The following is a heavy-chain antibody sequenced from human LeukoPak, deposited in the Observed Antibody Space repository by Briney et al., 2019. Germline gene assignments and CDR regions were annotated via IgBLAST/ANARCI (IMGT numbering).Heavy chain of an antibody. V-gene: IGHV3-30-3*01. CDR1: GFTFSSYA. CDR3: ARGKLLWFPLDY. D-gene: IGHD3-10*01. Sequence: GGSLRLSCAASGFTFSSYAMHWVRQAPGKGLEWVAVISYDGSNKYYADSVKGRFTISRDNSKNTLYLQMNSLRAEDTAVFYCARGKLLWFPLDYWGQGTLVTVSS. CDR2: ISYDGSNK. J-gene: IGHJ4*02.